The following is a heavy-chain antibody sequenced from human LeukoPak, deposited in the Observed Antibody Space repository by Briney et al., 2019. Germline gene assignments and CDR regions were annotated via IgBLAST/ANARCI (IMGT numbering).Heavy chain of an antibody. J-gene: IGHJ5*02. Sequence: SETLSLTCTVSGGSISSYYWSWIRQPAGKGLEWIGRISTSGSTNYNPSLKSRVTMSLDTSKSQFSLKLSSVTAADTAVYYCARGYSSNWYWFDPWGQGTLVTVSS. V-gene: IGHV4-4*07. CDR2: ISTSGST. D-gene: IGHD6-13*01. CDR3: ARGYSSNWYWFDP. CDR1: GGSISSYY.